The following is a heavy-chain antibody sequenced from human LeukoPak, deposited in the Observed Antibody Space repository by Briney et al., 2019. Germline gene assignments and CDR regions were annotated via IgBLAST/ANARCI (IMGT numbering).Heavy chain of an antibody. D-gene: IGHD7-27*01. Sequence: PGRSLRLSCAASGFTFSHYAISWVRQAPGKGLEWVASISASGDGTYFADSVKGQHNTSRGNSKNWLFLQMKSLSAEDTGVYFCAKRLPDWGPLGTWGQEALVTVSS. CDR2: ISASGDGT. J-gene: IGHJ1*01. CDR1: GFTFSHYA. V-gene: IGHV3-23*01. CDR3: AKRLPDWGPLGT.